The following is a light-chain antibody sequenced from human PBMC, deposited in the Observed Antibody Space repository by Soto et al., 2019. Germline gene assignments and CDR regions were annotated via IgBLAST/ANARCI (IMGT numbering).Light chain of an antibody. V-gene: IGKV1-27*01. CDR2: AAS. CDR3: QKYNRAPWT. CDR1: QGISNY. J-gene: IGKJ1*01. Sequence: DIQMTQSPSSLSASVGDRVTITCRASQGISNYLAWYQQKPGKGPKFLIYAASTLQSGVPSRFSGSGSGTDFSLTITSLQPEDVATYYCQKYNRAPWTCGQGTKVEIK.